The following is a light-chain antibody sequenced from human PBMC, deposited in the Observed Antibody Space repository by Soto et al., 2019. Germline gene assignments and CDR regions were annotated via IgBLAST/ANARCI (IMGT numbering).Light chain of an antibody. J-gene: IGLJ1*01. CDR1: SGDVDAFDS. Sequence: QSALTQPASVSGFPGQSITISCTGTSGDVDAFDSVSWYQQHPRKAPKLMIFEVSDRPSGVCDRFAGSKSGSTATLTISGRQAEDEADYFCTSFTSSSTQVFGTGTKVTVL. V-gene: IGLV2-14*01. CDR3: TSFTSSSTQV. CDR2: EVS.